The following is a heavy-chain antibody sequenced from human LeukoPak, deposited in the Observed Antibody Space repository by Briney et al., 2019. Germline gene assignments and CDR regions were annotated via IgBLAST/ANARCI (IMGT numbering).Heavy chain of an antibody. D-gene: IGHD6-13*01. Sequence: ASVTVSYKASGYTFTSYYMHWVRQAPGQGLEWMGIINPSGGSTSYAQKFQGRVTMTRDMSTSTVYMELSSLRSEDTAVYYCARETLYSGQGMDVWGKGTTVTVSS. CDR2: INPSGGST. V-gene: IGHV1-46*01. CDR3: ARETLYSGQGMDV. CDR1: GYTFTSYY. J-gene: IGHJ6*03.